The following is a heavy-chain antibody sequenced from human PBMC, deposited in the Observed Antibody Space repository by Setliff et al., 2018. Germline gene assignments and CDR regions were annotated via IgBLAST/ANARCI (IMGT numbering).Heavy chain of an antibody. J-gene: IGHJ5*02. CDR1: GYTFTSYA. CDR2: INAGNGNT. V-gene: IGHV1-3*01. CDR3: ARDRAYSSSWFLWFDP. D-gene: IGHD6-13*01. Sequence: GASVKVSCKASGYTFTSYAMHWVRQAPGQRLEWMGWINAGNGNTKHSQKFQGRVTITRDTSASTAYMELTSLRSEDTAVYYCARDRAYSSSWFLWFDPWGQGTLVTVSS.